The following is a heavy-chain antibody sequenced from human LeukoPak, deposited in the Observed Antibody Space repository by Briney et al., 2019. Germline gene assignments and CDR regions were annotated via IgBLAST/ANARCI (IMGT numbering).Heavy chain of an antibody. Sequence: GGSLRLSCAASRFTFSSYGMHWVRQAPGKGLEWVAVISYDGSNKYYADSVKGRFTISRDNSKNTLYLQMNSLRAEDTAVYYCLAARYYYGMDVWGQGTTVTVSS. CDR1: RFTFSSYG. D-gene: IGHD6-13*01. J-gene: IGHJ6*02. CDR3: LAARYYYGMDV. V-gene: IGHV3-30*03. CDR2: ISYDGSNK.